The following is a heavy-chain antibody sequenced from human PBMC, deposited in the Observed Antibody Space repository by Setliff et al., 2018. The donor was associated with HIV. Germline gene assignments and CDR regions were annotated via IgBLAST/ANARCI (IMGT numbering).Heavy chain of an antibody. J-gene: IGHJ5*02. V-gene: IGHV1-18*01. D-gene: IGHD1-26*01. CDR3: ARARLQGIVTAVGPRDTCLDP. Sequence: ASVKVSCKASGYSFINYGISWVRQAPGQGLEWMGWISAYNGNTDYAPRLLGRVTMTTDTSTSTAYMELRSLSSGDTAVYYCARARLQGIVTAVGPRDTCLDPWGQGTRVTVSS. CDR2: ISAYNGNT. CDR1: GYSFINYG.